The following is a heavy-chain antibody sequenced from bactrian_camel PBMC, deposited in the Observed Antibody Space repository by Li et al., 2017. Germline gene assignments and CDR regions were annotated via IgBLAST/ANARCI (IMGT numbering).Heavy chain of an antibody. CDR1: GHTGRMYC. CDR2: LASDGST. D-gene: IGHD5*01. CDR3: AAVTPGIWGGGGGRWCLAVDNFAD. V-gene: IGHV3S57*01. Sequence: QLVESGGGLVQAGGSLRLSCGSSSGHTGRMYCMAWFRLAPGKEREGVVALASDGSTWYADSVKGRFIISQDNAKNTLYLQMRSLKPEDTAMYYCAAVTPGIWGGGGGRWCLAVDNFADWGQGTQVTVS. J-gene: IGHJ6*01.